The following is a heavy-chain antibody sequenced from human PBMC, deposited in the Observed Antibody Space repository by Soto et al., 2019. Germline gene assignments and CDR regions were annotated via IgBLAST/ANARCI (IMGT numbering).Heavy chain of an antibody. CDR2: IWYDGTNK. J-gene: IGHJ4*02. V-gene: IGHV3-33*01. CDR3: ARTYYFGSGSRHFDY. Sequence: QVQLVESGGGVVQPGRSLRLSCAASGFTFSNYGMHWVRQAPGKGLEWVAVIWYDGTNKYYADSVKGRFTISRDNSENTLQLQMHSLRAEDTAVYYCARTYYFGSGSRHFDYWGQGTLVTVSS. CDR1: GFTFSNYG. D-gene: IGHD3-10*01.